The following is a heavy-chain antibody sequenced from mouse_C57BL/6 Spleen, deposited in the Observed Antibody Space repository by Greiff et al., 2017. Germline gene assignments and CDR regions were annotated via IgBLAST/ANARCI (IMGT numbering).Heavy chain of an antibody. CDR2: ISSGSSTI. CDR3: ARGLFDY. J-gene: IGHJ2*01. CDR1: GFTFSDYG. V-gene: IGHV5-17*01. Sequence: EVKVVESGGGLVKPGGSLKLSCAASGFTFSDYGMHWVRQAPEKGLEWVAYISSGSSTIYYADTVKGRFTISRDNTKNTLFLQMTRLRSEDTAMYYCARGLFDYWGQGTTLTVSS.